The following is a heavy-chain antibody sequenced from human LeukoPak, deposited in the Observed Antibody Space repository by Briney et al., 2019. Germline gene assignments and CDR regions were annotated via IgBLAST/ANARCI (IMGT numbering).Heavy chain of an antibody. D-gene: IGHD6-19*01. Sequence: SVKVSCKASGGTFSSYAISWVRQAPGQGLEWMGRIIPILGIANYAQKFQGRVTITADKSTSTAYMELSSLRSEDTAVYYCARAVEGYYSDYWGQGTLVTVSS. J-gene: IGHJ4*02. CDR1: GGTFSSYA. CDR2: IIPILGIA. V-gene: IGHV1-69*04. CDR3: ARAVEGYYSDY.